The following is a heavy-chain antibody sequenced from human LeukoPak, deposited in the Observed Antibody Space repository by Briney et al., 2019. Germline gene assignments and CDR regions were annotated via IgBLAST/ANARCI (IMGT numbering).Heavy chain of an antibody. V-gene: IGHV4-59*01. CDR2: IYYSGST. CDR1: GGSISSYY. D-gene: IGHD5-12*01. CDR3: ACTSQNLLDIVVFDY. J-gene: IGHJ4*02. Sequence: PSETLSLTCTVSGGSISSYYWSWIRQPPGKGLEWIGYIYYSGSTNYNPSLKSRVTISVDTSKNQFSLKLSSVTAADTAVYYCACTSQNLLDIVVFDYWGQGTLVTVSS.